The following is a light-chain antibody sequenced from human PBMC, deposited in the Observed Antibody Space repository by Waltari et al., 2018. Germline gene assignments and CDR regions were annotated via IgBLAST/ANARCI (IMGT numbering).Light chain of an antibody. Sequence: QSALTQPASVSGSPGQSITISCTGTSSDVGAYNLVSWYQQHPDKAPKLLIYGDTKWTSGVSHRFSGSKSGNTASLTISGLQAEDEADYYCCSHAGSKTWVFGGGTKLTVL. J-gene: IGLJ3*02. CDR1: SSDVGAYNL. CDR2: GDT. V-gene: IGLV2-23*01. CDR3: CSHAGSKTWV.